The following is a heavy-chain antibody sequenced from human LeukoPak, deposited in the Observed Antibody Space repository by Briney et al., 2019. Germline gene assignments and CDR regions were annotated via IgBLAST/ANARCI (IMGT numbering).Heavy chain of an antibody. V-gene: IGHV1-69*05. Sequence: SVKVSCKASGGTFSSYAISWVRQAPGQGLEWMGGIIPIFGTANYAQKLQGRVTMTTDTSTSTAYMELRSLRSDDTAVYYCARDVEWEPNYFDYWGQGTLVTVSS. CDR2: IIPIFGTA. CDR3: ARDVEWEPNYFDY. D-gene: IGHD1-26*01. J-gene: IGHJ4*02. CDR1: GGTFSSYA.